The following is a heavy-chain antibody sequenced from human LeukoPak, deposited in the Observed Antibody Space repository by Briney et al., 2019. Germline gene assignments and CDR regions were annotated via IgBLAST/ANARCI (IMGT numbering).Heavy chain of an antibody. CDR3: ARSPTKRVPEDY. D-gene: IGHD2-2*01. Sequence: SETLSLTCAVSSGSIFSSNWWSWVRQPPGKGLEWIGQIFHSGSTSFSPSLKSRVTISVDKSKNQFSLRLTSVTAADTAVYYCARSPTKRVPEDYWGQGTLVTVSS. J-gene: IGHJ4*02. CDR2: IFHSGST. CDR1: SGSIFSSNW. V-gene: IGHV4-4*02.